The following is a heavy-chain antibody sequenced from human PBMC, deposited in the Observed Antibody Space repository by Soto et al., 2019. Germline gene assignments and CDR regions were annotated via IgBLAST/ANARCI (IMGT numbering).Heavy chain of an antibody. Sequence: SETLSLTCTVSGGSISSYYWSWIRQPPGKGLEWIGYIYYSGSTNYNPSLKSRVTISVDTSKNQFSLKLSSVTAADTAVYYCAKSSGWYYDYWGQGTLVTVSS. CDR1: GGSISSYY. J-gene: IGHJ4*02. CDR2: IYYSGST. CDR3: AKSSGWYYDY. D-gene: IGHD6-19*01. V-gene: IGHV4-59*01.